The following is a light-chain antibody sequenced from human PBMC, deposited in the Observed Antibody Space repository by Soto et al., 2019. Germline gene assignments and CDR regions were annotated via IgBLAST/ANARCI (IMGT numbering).Light chain of an antibody. CDR1: QSIARSY. V-gene: IGKV3-20*01. CDR3: QQYGGSLKWA. CDR2: ATS. Sequence: EIVLTQSPGTLSLSPGERATLSCRASQSIARSYLVWYQQRPGQAPRLLIYATSSRATGIPDRFSGSGSGTDFTLTIRRLEAEDFAVYYCQQYGGSLKWAFGQGTKVEIK. J-gene: IGKJ1*01.